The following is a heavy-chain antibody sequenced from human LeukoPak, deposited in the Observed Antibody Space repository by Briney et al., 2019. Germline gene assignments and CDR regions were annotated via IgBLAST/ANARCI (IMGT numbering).Heavy chain of an antibody. J-gene: IGHJ6*02. CDR3: ARDPGPPWYSSGWYRGRGYYCYGMDV. V-gene: IGHV1-46*01. CDR2: INPTGSIT. D-gene: IGHD6-19*01. CDR1: GYTFTSYY. Sequence: VASVKVSCKASGYTFTSYYLHWVRQAPGQGLEWMGIINPTGSITAYAQKFQGRVTMTRDTSTSTVYMELTSLRSEDTAVYYCARDPGPPWYSSGWYRGRGYYCYGMDVWGQGTTVTVSS.